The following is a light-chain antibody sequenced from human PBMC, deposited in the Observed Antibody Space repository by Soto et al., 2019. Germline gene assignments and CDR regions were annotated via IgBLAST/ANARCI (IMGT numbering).Light chain of an antibody. Sequence: EIVMTQSPDTLSVPPGERARLSCRDSHRISSNFSCCQHKPGQAPRLLIFGASTRPTGSPAGCSGSGSETEFTLTIISLQSEDFAVDYCQQYNNWPPWTFGQGTKVDIK. CDR2: GAS. J-gene: IGKJ1*01. V-gene: IGKV3-15*01. CDR3: QQYNNWPPWT. CDR1: HRISSN.